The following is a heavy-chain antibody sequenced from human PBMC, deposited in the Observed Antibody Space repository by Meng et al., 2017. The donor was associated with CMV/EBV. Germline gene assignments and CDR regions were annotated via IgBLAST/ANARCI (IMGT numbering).Heavy chain of an antibody. CDR1: GGSISSYY. CDR2: IYYSGST. J-gene: IGHJ6*02. V-gene: IGHV4-59*01. D-gene: IGHD5-24*01. Sequence: SDTLSLTCTVSGGSISSYYWSWIRQPPGKGLEWIGYIYYSGSTNYNPSLKSRVTISVDTSKNQYSLKLSSVTAADTAVYYCARGVEMATINYYGMDVWGQGTTVTVSS. CDR3: ARGVEMATINYYGMDV.